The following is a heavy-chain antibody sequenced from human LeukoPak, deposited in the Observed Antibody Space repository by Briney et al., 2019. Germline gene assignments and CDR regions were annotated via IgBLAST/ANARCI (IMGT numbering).Heavy chain of an antibody. J-gene: IGHJ5*02. CDR3: ARAIPAVAGTGWFDP. CDR1: GGSFSGYY. D-gene: IGHD6-19*01. CDR2: INHSGST. V-gene: IGHV4-34*01. Sequence: SETLSLTCAVYGGSFSGYYWSWIRQPPGKGLEWIGEINHSGSTNYNPSLKSRVTISVDTSKNQFSLKLSSVTAADTAVYYCARAIPAVAGTGWFDPWGQGTLVTVSS.